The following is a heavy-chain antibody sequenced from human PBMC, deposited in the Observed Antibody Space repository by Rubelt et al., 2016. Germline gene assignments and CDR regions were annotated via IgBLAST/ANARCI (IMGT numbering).Heavy chain of an antibody. CDR2: ISAYNGNT. CDR3: ASDADYYDSSGYYPY. Sequence: QVQLVQSGAEVKKPGASVKVSCKASGYTFTSSGISWVRQAPGPGLEWMGWISAYNGNTNYAQKLQGRVTMTTDTATSTSYMEVRNLRADGTAVYYCASDADYYDSSGYYPYWGQGTLVTVSS. D-gene: IGHD3-22*01. V-gene: IGHV1-18*01. J-gene: IGHJ4*02. CDR1: GYTFTSSG.